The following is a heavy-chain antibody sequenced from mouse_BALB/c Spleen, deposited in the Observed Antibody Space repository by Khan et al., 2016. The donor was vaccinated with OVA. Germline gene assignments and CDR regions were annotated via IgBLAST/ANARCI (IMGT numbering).Heavy chain of an antibody. CDR2: INPSTGYT. D-gene: IGHD1-1*01. J-gene: IGHJ2*01. V-gene: IGHV1-7*01. CDR1: GYTFINYW. CDR3: ARRGLRWDFDY. Sequence: VQLQESGAELAKPGASVKMSCKASGYTFINYWILWVKQRPGQGLEWIGYINPSTGYTEYNQNFKDKATLTADKSSSTAYMQLSSLTSEDSGVYYCARRGLRWDFDYWGQGTTLTVSS.